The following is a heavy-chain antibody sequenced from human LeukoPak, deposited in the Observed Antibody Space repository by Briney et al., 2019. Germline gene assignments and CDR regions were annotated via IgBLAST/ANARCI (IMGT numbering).Heavy chain of an antibody. CDR1: SYAFTRYG. J-gene: IGHJ6*03. Sequence: ASVKVSCKASSYAFTRYGISWVRQAPGQGLEWMGWISAYNGNTNYAQKLQGRVTMTTDTSTSTAYMELRSLRSDDTAVYYCARGIFGVVIYYYYYMDVWGKGTTVTVSS. V-gene: IGHV1-18*01. CDR3: ARGIFGVVIYYYYYMDV. D-gene: IGHD3-3*01. CDR2: ISAYNGNT.